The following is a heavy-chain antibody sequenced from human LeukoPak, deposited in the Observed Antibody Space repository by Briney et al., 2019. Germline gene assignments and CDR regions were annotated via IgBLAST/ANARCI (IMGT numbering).Heavy chain of an antibody. D-gene: IGHD6-19*01. CDR2: IIPIFGTA. CDR1: GGTFSSYA. V-gene: IGHV1-69*06. J-gene: IGHJ1*01. CDR3: ASLSWGAVAGTVSYFQH. Sequence: SVKVSCKASGGTFSSYAISWVRQAPGQGLEWMGGIIPIFGTANYAQKFQGRVTITADKSTSTAYMELSSLRPEDTAVYYCASLSWGAVAGTVSYFQHWGQGTLVTVSS.